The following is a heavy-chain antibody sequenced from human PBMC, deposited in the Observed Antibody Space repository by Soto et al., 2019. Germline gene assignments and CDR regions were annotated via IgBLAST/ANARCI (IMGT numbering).Heavy chain of an antibody. CDR2: IIPILGIA. D-gene: IGHD5-12*01. CDR1: GGTFSSYT. V-gene: IGHV1-69*02. J-gene: IGHJ3*02. CDR3: ASRYSTYAFDI. Sequence: QVQLVQSGAEVKKPGSSVKVSCKASGGTFSSYTISWVRQAPGQGLEWMGRIIPILGIANYAQKFQGRVTITEDKSTSTAYMELSSLRSEDTAVYYCASRYSTYAFDIWGQGTMVTVSS.